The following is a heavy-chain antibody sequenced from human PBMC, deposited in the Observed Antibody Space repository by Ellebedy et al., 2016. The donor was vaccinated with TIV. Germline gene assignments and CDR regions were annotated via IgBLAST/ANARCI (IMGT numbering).Heavy chain of an antibody. Sequence: AASVKVSCTASGYTFTSYGISWVRQAPGQGLEWMGWISAYNGNTNYAQKLQGRVTMTTDTSTSTAYMELRSLRSDDTAVYYCAGDVDIVATMGYYYYYGMDVWGQGTTVTVSS. CDR3: AGDVDIVATMGYYYYYGMDV. J-gene: IGHJ6*02. V-gene: IGHV1-18*01. CDR1: GYTFTSYG. CDR2: ISAYNGNT. D-gene: IGHD5-12*01.